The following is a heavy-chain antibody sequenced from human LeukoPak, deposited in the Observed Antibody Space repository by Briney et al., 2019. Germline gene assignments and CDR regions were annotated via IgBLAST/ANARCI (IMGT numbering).Heavy chain of an antibody. CDR1: GGSISSYY. D-gene: IGHD6-19*01. V-gene: IGHV4-59*01. J-gene: IGHJ4*02. CDR2: IYYSGSA. Sequence: TSETLSLTCTVSGGSISSYYWSWIRQPPGKGLERIGYIYYSGSANYNPSLKSRVTISVDTSKNQFSLKLSSVTAADTAVYYCASRRYSSGWYVYWGQGTLVTVSS. CDR3: ASRRYSSGWYVY.